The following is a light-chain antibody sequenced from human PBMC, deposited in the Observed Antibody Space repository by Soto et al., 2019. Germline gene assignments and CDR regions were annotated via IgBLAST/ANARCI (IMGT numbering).Light chain of an antibody. CDR3: QQYDNPPLT. CDR1: QDISNY. V-gene: IGKV1-33*01. CDR2: DAS. Sequence: DIQMTQSPSSLSASLSDRFASTFQASQDISNYLNWYQQKPGKAPKLLIYDASNLETGVPSRFSGSGSGTDFTFTISSLQPEDIATYHCQQYDNPPLTFGGGTKVDIK. J-gene: IGKJ4*01.